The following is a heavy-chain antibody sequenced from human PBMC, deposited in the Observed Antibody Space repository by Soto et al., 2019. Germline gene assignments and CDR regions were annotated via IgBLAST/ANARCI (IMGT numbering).Heavy chain of an antibody. V-gene: IGHV1-18*01. CDR1: GYTFASYG. D-gene: IGHD3-3*02. Sequence: QVQLVQSGAEVKKPGASVQVSCKASGYTFASYGISWVRQAPGQGLEWMGWISAYNGHTNYAQKLQGRVTMTTDTCTSTADMELRSLRSDDTAVYYCASSSGSAFWFDPWGQGTLVTVSS. CDR3: ASSSGSAFWFDP. CDR2: ISAYNGHT. J-gene: IGHJ5*02.